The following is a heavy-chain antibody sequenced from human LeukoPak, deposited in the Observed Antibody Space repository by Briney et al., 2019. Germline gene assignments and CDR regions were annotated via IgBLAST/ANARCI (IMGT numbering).Heavy chain of an antibody. Sequence: GASVKVSCKASGYTFTSYYMHWVRQAPGQGLEWMGIINPSGGSTSYAQKFQGRVTMTRDMSTSTVYMELSSLRYDDTAVYYCATNTLVRDIINWFDPWGQGTLVTVSS. V-gene: IGHV1-46*01. D-gene: IGHD3-10*01. J-gene: IGHJ5*02. CDR3: ATNTLVRDIINWFDP. CDR1: GYTFTSYY. CDR2: INPSGGST.